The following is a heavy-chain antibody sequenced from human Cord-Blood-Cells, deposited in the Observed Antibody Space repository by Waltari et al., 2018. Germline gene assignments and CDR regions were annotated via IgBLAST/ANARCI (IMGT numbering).Heavy chain of an antibody. CDR2: ISPIFGTA. Sequence: QVQLVQSGAEVKKPGSSVKVSCKASGGTFSSYAISWVRPAPGQGLAWMGGISPIFGTANYAPKFQDRVTITADESTSTAYMELSSLRSEDTAVYYCAKYYDFWSGYLDYWGQGTLVTVSS. J-gene: IGHJ4*02. V-gene: IGHV1-69*01. CDR3: AKYYDFWSGYLDY. CDR1: GGTFSSYA. D-gene: IGHD3-3*01.